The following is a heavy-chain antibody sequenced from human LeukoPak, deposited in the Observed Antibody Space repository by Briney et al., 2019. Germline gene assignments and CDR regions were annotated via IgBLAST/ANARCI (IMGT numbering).Heavy chain of an antibody. J-gene: IGHJ6*03. Sequence: VASVKVSCKASGYTFTTDYIHWVRQAPGQGLEWMGIINPSGDSTTYAQKFQGRVIMTGDTSTSTVYMELRSLRSEDSAVYYCARARGSGSYYGHDYYYYYMDVWGQGTTVTVSS. D-gene: IGHD3-10*01. CDR2: INPSGDST. V-gene: IGHV1-46*01. CDR3: ARARGSGSYYGHDYYYYYMDV. CDR1: GYTFTTDY.